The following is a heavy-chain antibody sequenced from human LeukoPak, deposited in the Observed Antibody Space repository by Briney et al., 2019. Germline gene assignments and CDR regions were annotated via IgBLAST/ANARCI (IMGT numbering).Heavy chain of an antibody. V-gene: IGHV4-39*07. CDR3: ARDWSRFPYGMDV. CDR1: GGSISSSSYY. J-gene: IGHJ6*02. Sequence: PSETLSLTCTVSGGSISSSSYYWGWIRQPPGKGLEWIGSIYYSGSTYYNPSLKSRVTISVDTSKNQFSLKLSSVTAADTAVYYCARDWSRFPYGMDVWGQGTTVTVSS. D-gene: IGHD2-8*02. CDR2: IYYSGST.